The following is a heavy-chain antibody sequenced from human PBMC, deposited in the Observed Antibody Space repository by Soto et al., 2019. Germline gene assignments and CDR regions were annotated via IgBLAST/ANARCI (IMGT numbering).Heavy chain of an antibody. Sequence: QVQLVQSGAEVKKPGSSVKVSCKASGGTFSTSAISWVRQAPGQGLEWVGGIMPVFPTPDYAQNFQGRVTITADEATITAYLELTSLRADDTAVYYCARDKDRRQLGGNYCSILDVWGQGTAITVSS. V-gene: IGHV1-69*12. CDR2: IMPVFPTP. J-gene: IGHJ6*01. CDR1: GGTFSTSA. D-gene: IGHD1-7*01. CDR3: ARDKDRRQLGGNYCSILDV.